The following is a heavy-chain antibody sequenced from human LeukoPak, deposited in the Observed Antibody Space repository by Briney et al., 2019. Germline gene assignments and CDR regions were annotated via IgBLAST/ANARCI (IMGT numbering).Heavy chain of an antibody. CDR2: ISSSSSYI. D-gene: IGHD4-17*01. J-gene: IGHJ4*02. CDR1: GFTFSSYS. Sequence: GGSLRLSCAASGFTFSSYSMNWVRQAPGKGLEWVSSISSSSSYIYYADSVKGRFTISRDNAKNSLYLQMNSLRAEDTAVYYCARDRDYGDYVDYWGQGTLVTVSS. V-gene: IGHV3-21*01. CDR3: ARDRDYGDYVDY.